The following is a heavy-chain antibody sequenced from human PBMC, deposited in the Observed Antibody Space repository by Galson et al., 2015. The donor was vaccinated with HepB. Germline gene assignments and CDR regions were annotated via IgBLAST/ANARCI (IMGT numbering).Heavy chain of an antibody. CDR3: ARWRGAQSEFDH. J-gene: IGHJ4*02. D-gene: IGHD3-3*01. CDR1: GFTFSNYG. V-gene: IGHV3-23*01. CDR2: LNSGGKT. Sequence: SLRLSCAASGFTFSNYGMAWVRQAPGKGLEWVSHLNSGGKTEDAESVKGRFTISRDSSKRTLYLQMNSLRVEDTAIYYCARWRGAQSEFDHWGQGTLVTVPS.